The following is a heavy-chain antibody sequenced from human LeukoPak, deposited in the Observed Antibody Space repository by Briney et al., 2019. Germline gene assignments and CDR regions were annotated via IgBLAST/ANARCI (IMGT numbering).Heavy chain of an antibody. CDR3: ASDRGSGWYDVNHNYYYGMDV. J-gene: IGHJ6*02. CDR2: IVVGRGHT. V-gene: IGHV1-58*02. D-gene: IGHD6-19*01. Sequence: EASVKVSCKASGFAFSNSAMQWVRQARGQRLEWIGWIVVGRGHTDYAQKFQERVTITRDLSTNTVYMELSSLRAEDTAVYYCASDRGSGWYDVNHNYYYGMDVWGQGTTVTVSS. CDR1: GFAFSNSA.